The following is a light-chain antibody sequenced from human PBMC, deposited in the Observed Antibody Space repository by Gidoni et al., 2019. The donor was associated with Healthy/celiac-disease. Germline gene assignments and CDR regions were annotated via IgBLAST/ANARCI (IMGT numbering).Light chain of an antibody. Sequence: DIQMTQSPSTLSASVGDSVTITCRAIQSISSWLAWYQLKQGKAPKILIYKASSLESWVPSRFSGSGSGTEFTLTICSLQPDDFATYYCQQYNSYSPTFXQXTRLEIK. CDR1: QSISSW. CDR2: KAS. CDR3: QQYNSYSPT. V-gene: IGKV1-5*03. J-gene: IGKJ5*01.